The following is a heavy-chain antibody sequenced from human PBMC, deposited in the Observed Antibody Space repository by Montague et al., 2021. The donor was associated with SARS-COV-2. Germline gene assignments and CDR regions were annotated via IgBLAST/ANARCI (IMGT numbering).Heavy chain of an antibody. Sequence: SLRLSCAASGFTFSIYWMSWVRQAPGKGLEWVAHIKQNGSEKYYVDSVKGRFTISRDNAKNSLFLQMNSLRAEDTAVYYCARASGSSWDFDYWGQGTLVTVSS. J-gene: IGHJ4*02. D-gene: IGHD6-13*01. CDR3: ARASGSSWDFDY. CDR2: IKQNGSEK. CDR1: GFTFSIYW. V-gene: IGHV3-7*01.